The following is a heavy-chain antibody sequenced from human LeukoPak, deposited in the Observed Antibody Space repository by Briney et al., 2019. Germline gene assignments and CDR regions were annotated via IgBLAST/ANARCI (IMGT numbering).Heavy chain of an antibody. CDR3: ARDLFLWQQVMDY. D-gene: IGHD5-24*01. V-gene: IGHV3-33*01. CDR1: GFTFSSYG. CDR2: IWYDGSNK. Sequence: PGGSLRLSCAASGFTFSSYGMHWVRQAPGKGLEWVAVIWYDGSNKYYADSVKGRFTISRDNSKNTLYLQMNSLRAEDTAVYYCARDLFLWQQVMDYWGQGTLVTVSS. J-gene: IGHJ4*02.